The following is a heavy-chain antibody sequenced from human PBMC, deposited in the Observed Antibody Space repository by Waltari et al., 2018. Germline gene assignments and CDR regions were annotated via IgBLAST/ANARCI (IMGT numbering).Heavy chain of an antibody. CDR3: ARIGAPDAFDI. CDR1: GITLSSNW. D-gene: IGHD1-26*01. Sequence: EVQLVESGGGLVQRGGSLRLSCAASGITLSSNWMSWVRQAPGKGLEWVANIKQDGSEKYYVDSVKGRFTISRDNAKNSLYLQMNSLRAEDTAVYYCARIGAPDAFDIWGQGTMVTVSS. CDR2: IKQDGSEK. J-gene: IGHJ3*02. V-gene: IGHV3-7*04.